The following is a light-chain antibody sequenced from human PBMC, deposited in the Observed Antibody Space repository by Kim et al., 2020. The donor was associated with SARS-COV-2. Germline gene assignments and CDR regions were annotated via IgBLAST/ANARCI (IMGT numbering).Light chain of an antibody. V-gene: IGKV3-15*01. CDR3: QQYSNWPIT. CDR2: GAS. CDR1: QSVSSN. J-gene: IGKJ5*01. Sequence: VSPGETATLSCRASQSVSSNLAWYLQKPGQAPRLLIYGASTRATGIPDRFSGSGSGTEFTLTISSLESEDFAVYYCQQYSNWPITFGQGTRLEIK.